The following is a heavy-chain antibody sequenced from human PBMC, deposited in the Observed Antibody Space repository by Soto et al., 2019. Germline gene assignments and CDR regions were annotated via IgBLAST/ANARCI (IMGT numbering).Heavy chain of an antibody. J-gene: IGHJ4*02. Sequence: PRLSCAASGFTFSSYSMNWVRQAPGKGLEWVSSISSSSSYIYYADSVKGRFTISRDNAKNSLYLQMNSLRAEDTAVYYCARDTPAVAGTGDFDYWGQGTLVTVSS. V-gene: IGHV3-21*01. CDR2: ISSSSSYI. CDR3: ARDTPAVAGTGDFDY. D-gene: IGHD6-19*01. CDR1: GFTFSSYS.